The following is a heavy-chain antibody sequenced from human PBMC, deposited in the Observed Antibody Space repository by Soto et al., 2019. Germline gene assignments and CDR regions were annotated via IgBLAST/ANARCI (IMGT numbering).Heavy chain of an antibody. J-gene: IGHJ4*02. Sequence: QSGGSLRLSCAASGFTFSSYAMSWVRQAPGKGLEWVSAISGIGHSTYYADSVKGRFTISRDNSKNTLYLQMNSLRAEDTAVYYCAKRIMATIGHFDSWGQGTLVTVSS. CDR3: AKRIMATIGHFDS. CDR2: ISGIGHST. CDR1: GFTFSSYA. V-gene: IGHV3-23*01. D-gene: IGHD5-12*01.